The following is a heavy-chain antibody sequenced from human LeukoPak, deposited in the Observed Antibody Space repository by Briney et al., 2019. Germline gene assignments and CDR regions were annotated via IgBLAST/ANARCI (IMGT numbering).Heavy chain of an antibody. CDR3: AGIQLGYCSSTSCYNLPGVRFDP. V-gene: IGHV4-34*01. Sequence: TSETLSLTCAVYGGSFSGYYWSWIRQPPGKGLEWIGEINHSGSTNYNPSLKSRVTISVDTSKNQFSLKLSSVTAADTAVYYCAGIQLGYCSSTSCYNLPGVRFDPWGQGTLVTVSS. CDR2: INHSGST. J-gene: IGHJ5*02. D-gene: IGHD2-2*02. CDR1: GGSFSGYY.